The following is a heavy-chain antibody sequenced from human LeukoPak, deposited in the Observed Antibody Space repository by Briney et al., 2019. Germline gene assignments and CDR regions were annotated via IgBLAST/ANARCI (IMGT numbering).Heavy chain of an antibody. J-gene: IGHJ4*02. CDR3: ARVQKYSSGWISSNFDY. Sequence: DSVKVSCKASGYTFTSYGISWVRQAPGQGLEWMGWISAYNGNTNYAQKLQGRVTMTTDTSTSTAYMELRSLRSDDTAVYYCARVQKYSSGWISSNFDYWGQGTLVTVSS. V-gene: IGHV1-18*01. D-gene: IGHD6-19*01. CDR1: GYTFTSYG. CDR2: ISAYNGNT.